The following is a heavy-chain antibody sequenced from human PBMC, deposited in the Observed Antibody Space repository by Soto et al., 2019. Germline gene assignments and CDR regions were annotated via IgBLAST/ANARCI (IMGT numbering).Heavy chain of an antibody. D-gene: IGHD3-22*01. CDR3: ARRLADYYYYYGMDV. Sequence: QVQLVESGGGVVQPRRSLRLSCAASGFTFSSYAMHWVRQAPGKGLEWVAVISYDGSNKYYADSVKGRFTISRDNSKNTLYLQMNSLRAEDTAVYYCARRLADYYYYYGMDVWGQGTTVTVSS. J-gene: IGHJ6*02. V-gene: IGHV3-30-3*01. CDR1: GFTFSSYA. CDR2: ISYDGSNK.